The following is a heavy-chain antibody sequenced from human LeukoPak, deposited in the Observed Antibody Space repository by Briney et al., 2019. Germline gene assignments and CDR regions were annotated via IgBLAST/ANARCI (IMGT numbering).Heavy chain of an antibody. V-gene: IGHV1-8*03. CDR2: MNPNSDNI. J-gene: IGHJ6*03. CDR3: ARGPPGSTENYMDV. CDR1: GYTFTSYD. D-gene: IGHD4-11*01. Sequence: ASVKVSCKASGYTFTSYDINWVRQATGQGLEWMGWMNPNSDNIIYAQKFQDRVTITRDTSISTAYMELSSLRSEDTAVYFCARGPPGSTENYMDVWGNGTTVIVSS.